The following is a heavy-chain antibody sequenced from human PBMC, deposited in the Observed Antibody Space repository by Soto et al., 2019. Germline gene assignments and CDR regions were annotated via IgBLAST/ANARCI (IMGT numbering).Heavy chain of an antibody. CDR2: ILHTGGT. D-gene: IGHD3-10*01. CDR1: GGSISGGGFS. V-gene: IGHV4-30-2*01. Sequence: PSETLSLTCAVPGGSISGGGFSWSWIRQPPGKGLEWIGYILHTGGTQYNPSLKSRVSMSVDKSKNQFSLHLTSVTAADTAVYYCARLQFGEGFDYWGQGALATVSS. J-gene: IGHJ4*02. CDR3: ARLQFGEGFDY.